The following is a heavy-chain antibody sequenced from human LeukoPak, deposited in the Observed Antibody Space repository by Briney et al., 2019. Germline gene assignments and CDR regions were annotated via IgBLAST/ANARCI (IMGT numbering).Heavy chain of an antibody. CDR2: IYYSGST. V-gene: IGHV4-39*07. J-gene: IGHJ6*03. Sequence: GSLRLSCTVSGFTVSTYTINWVRQAPGKGLEWIGSIYYSGSTYYNPSLKSRVTISVDTSKNQFSLKLSSVTAADTAVYYCARDFYYYYYMDVWGKGTTVTVSS. CDR1: GFTVSTYT. CDR3: ARDFYYYYYMDV.